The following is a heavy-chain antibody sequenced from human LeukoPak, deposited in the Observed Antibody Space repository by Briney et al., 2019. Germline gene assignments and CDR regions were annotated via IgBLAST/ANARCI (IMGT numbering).Heavy chain of an antibody. CDR3: ASGYYDSSGSVDY. CDR1: GGSMGNFY. J-gene: IGHJ4*02. Sequence: SETLSLTCSVSGGSMGNFYWSWIRQPPGKGLEWIGEIHHSGSTNYNPSLKSRVTISEDTSKNQFSLKLSSVTAADTAVYYCASGYYDSSGSVDYWGQGTLVTVSS. V-gene: IGHV4-34*01. D-gene: IGHD3-22*01. CDR2: IHHSGST.